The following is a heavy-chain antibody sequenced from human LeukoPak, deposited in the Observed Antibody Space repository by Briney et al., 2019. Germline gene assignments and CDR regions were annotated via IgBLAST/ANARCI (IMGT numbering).Heavy chain of an antibody. CDR1: GFTVSSNY. CDR2: IYSGGST. V-gene: IGHV3-66*01. Sequence: GGSLRLSCAASGFTVSSNYMSWVRQAPGKGLEWVSVIYSGGSTYYADSVKGRFTISRDNSKNTLYLQMNSLRAEDTAVYYCARRGYRDYFDYWGQGTLVTVSS. D-gene: IGHD5-18*01. J-gene: IGHJ4*02. CDR3: ARRGYRDYFDY.